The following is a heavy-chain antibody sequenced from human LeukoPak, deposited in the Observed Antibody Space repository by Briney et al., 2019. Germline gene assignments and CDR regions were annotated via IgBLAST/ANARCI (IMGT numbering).Heavy chain of an antibody. V-gene: IGHV4-59*08. CDR2: IYYSGST. CDR3: ARRAYDILTGYLDAFDI. D-gene: IGHD3-9*01. CDR1: GDSISSYS. Sequence: SETLSLTCTASGDSISSYSWTWIRQPPGKELEWIGYIYYSGSTNYNPSLKSRVTISVDTSKNQFSLKLSSVTAADTAVYYCARRAYDILTGYLDAFDIWGQGTMVTVSS. J-gene: IGHJ3*02.